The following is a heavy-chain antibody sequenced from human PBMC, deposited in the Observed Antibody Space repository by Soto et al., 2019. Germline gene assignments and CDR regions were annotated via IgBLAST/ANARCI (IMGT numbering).Heavy chain of an antibody. J-gene: IGHJ4*02. CDR1: GGSINSYC. Sequence: SETLSLTCTVSGGSINSYCWSWIRQPPGKGLEWIAYIFDSGNANYNPSLKSRVTISVDTSKNQFSLKLTSVAAADTAVYYCARHRRTTVAKFYFDNWGQGALVTVSS. D-gene: IGHD4-4*01. V-gene: IGHV4-59*08. CDR3: ARHRRTTVAKFYFDN. CDR2: IFDSGNA.